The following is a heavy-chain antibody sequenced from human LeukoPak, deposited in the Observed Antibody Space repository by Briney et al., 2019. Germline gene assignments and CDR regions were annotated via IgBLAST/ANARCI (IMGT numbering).Heavy chain of an antibody. D-gene: IGHD6-6*01. CDR3: ARRGRSSAYYFDY. V-gene: IGHV3-66*02. CDR1: GFTVSSNY. CDR2: IYSGGST. Sequence: TGGSLRLSCAASGFTVSSNYMSWVRQAPGKGLEWVSVIYSGGSTYYADSVKGRFTISRDNSKNTLYLQMNSLRAEDTAVYYCARRGRSSAYYFDYWGQGTLVTVSS. J-gene: IGHJ4*02.